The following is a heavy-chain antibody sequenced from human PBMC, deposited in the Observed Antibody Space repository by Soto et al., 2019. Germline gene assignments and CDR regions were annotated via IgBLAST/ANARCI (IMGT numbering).Heavy chain of an antibody. CDR1: GGSISSSSYY. CDR2: IYYSGST. J-gene: IGHJ6*03. D-gene: IGHD3-10*01. Sequence: SETLSLTCTVSGGSISSSSYYWGWIRQPPGKGLEWIGSIYYSGSTYYNPSLKSRVTISVDTSKNQFSLKLSSVTAADTAVYYCARLMVRGVITTYMDVWGKGTTVTVSS. V-gene: IGHV4-39*01. CDR3: ARLMVRGVITTYMDV.